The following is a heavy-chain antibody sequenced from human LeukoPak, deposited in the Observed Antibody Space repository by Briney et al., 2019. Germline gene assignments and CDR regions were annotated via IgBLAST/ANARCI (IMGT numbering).Heavy chain of an antibody. Sequence: GGSLRLSCAASGFTVSSNYMSWVRQAPGKGLEWVSVIYSGGSTYYADSVKGRFTISRDNSKNTLYLQMNSLRAEDTAVYYCVREVVDTVMVPGEDYWGQGTLVTVSS. CDR2: IYSGGST. CDR3: VREVVDTVMVPGEDY. J-gene: IGHJ4*02. V-gene: IGHV3-66*01. D-gene: IGHD5-18*01. CDR1: GFTVSSNY.